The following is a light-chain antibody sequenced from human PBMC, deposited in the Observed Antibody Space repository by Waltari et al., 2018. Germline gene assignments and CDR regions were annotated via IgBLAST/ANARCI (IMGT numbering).Light chain of an antibody. CDR1: QNLLYNSDNKNY. CDR3: HQHYTTPWT. Sequence: DIVMTQSPDSLAVSLGERVTLNCRSSQNLLYNSDNKNYSAWFQQKPGQPPKLLIYWASTRESGVPDRFSGSGSGTEFTLNISSLQAADVAVYYCHQHYTTPWTFGQGTLVEL. J-gene: IGKJ1*01. CDR2: WAS. V-gene: IGKV4-1*01.